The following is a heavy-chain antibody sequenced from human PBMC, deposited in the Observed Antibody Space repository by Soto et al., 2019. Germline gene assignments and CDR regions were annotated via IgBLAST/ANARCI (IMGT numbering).Heavy chain of an antibody. Sequence: QLQLQESGPGLVKPSETLSLTCNVSGGSVGSSSYYWGWIRQAPGKGLEWIVSTYYSAGTYYNLSLNSRVTTSMYASKNQFSLTVTSVTAADTAIYYCARQASRGYSSSWYFEDCGQGNPVTVSS. V-gene: IGHV4-39*01. J-gene: IGHJ4*02. CDR3: ARQASRGYSSSWYFED. D-gene: IGHD6-13*01. CDR2: TYYSAGT. CDR1: GGSVGSSSYY.